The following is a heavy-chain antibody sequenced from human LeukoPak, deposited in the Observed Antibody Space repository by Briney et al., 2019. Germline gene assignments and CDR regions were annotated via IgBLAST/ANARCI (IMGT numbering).Heavy chain of an antibody. Sequence: GGSLRLSCAASGFTFSSYSMNWVRQAPGKGLEWVSSISSSSSYIYYADSVKGRFTTSRDNAKNSLYLQMNSLRAEDTAVYYCARDHYGSGSPVDYWGQGTLVTVSS. D-gene: IGHD3-10*01. CDR2: ISSSSSYI. J-gene: IGHJ4*02. CDR3: ARDHYGSGSPVDY. V-gene: IGHV3-21*01. CDR1: GFTFSSYS.